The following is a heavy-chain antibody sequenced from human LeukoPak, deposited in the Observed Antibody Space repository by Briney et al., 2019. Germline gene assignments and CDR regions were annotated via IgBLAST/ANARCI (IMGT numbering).Heavy chain of an antibody. V-gene: IGHV4-59*01. Sequence: SETLSLTCTVSGVSISSYYWSWIRQPPGKGLEWIGYSYYSGSTNYNPSLKSRVTISVDTSKNQFSLKLSSVTAADTAVYYCAITGLRTRILSLWGQGTLVTVSS. D-gene: IGHD2-15*01. CDR3: AITGLRTRILSL. J-gene: IGHJ4*02. CDR2: SYYSGST. CDR1: GVSISSYY.